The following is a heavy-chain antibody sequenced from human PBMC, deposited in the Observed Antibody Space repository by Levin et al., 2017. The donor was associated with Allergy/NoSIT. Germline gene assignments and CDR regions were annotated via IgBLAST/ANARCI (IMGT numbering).Heavy chain of an antibody. CDR3: GSMVDTTMGSP. D-gene: IGHD5-18*01. Sequence: GGSLRLSCKVSGYSSTSYWISWVRQMPGKGLEWMGRIDPSDSYTNYSPSFQGHVTISADKSTSPAYLQWSSLKASDTAMYYCGSMVDTTMGSPWGQGTLVTVSS. CDR2: IDPSDSYT. V-gene: IGHV5-10-1*01. CDR1: GYSSTSYW. J-gene: IGHJ5*02.